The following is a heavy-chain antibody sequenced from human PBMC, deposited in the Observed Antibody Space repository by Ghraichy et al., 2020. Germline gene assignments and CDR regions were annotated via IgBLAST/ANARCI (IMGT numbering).Heavy chain of an antibody. J-gene: IGHJ4*02. CDR1: GGSISSGGYS. D-gene: IGHD3-16*02. V-gene: IGHV4-30-2*01. Sequence: SETLSLTCAVSGGSISSGGYSWSWIRQPPGKGLEWIGYIYHSGSTYYNPSLKSRVTISVDRSKNQFSLKLSSVTAADTAVYYCARARGGIMITFGGVIVIPYFDYWGQGTLVTVSS. CDR3: ARARGGIMITFGGVIVIPYFDY. CDR2: IYHSGST.